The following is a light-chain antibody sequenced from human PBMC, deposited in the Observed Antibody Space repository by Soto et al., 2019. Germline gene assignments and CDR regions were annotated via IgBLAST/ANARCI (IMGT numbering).Light chain of an antibody. J-gene: IGKJ1*01. CDR1: QRISSW. V-gene: IGKV1-5*03. CDR2: KAS. Sequence: DIQMTQSPSTLSASVGDRVTITCRASQRISSWLAWYQQKPGKAPKVLIYKASSLESGVPSRFSGSGSGTEFTLTISSLHPDDFATYYCQQYNSYSGTFGQGTKVEIK. CDR3: QQYNSYSGT.